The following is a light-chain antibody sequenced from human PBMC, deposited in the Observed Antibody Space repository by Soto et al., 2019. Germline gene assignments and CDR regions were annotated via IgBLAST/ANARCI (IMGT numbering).Light chain of an antibody. V-gene: IGKV1-39*01. CDR3: QQSYKSPWT. J-gene: IGKJ1*01. Sequence: DIQMTQSPSTLSVSVGDRATISCRANQNIWSYLVWYQHKLGQAPRLLIHAASTRASGVPSRFSGSESGTDFTLTISGLEHEDFATYYCQQSYKSPWTFGQGTKVEIK. CDR2: AAS. CDR1: QNIWSY.